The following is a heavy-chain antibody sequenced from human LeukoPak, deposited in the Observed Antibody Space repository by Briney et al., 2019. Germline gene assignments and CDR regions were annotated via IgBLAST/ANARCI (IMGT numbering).Heavy chain of an antibody. CDR3: ARGCEPRHIVVVPAANGVYYYYGMDV. J-gene: IGHJ6*02. CDR2: MNPNSGNT. D-gene: IGHD2-2*01. CDR1: GYTFTSYD. V-gene: IGHV1-8*01. Sequence: GASVKVSCKASGYTFTSYDINWVRQATGQGLEWMGWMNPNSGNTGYAQKFQGRVTMTRNTSISTAYMELSSLRSEDTAVYYCARGCEPRHIVVVPAANGVYYYYGMDVWGQGTTVTVSS.